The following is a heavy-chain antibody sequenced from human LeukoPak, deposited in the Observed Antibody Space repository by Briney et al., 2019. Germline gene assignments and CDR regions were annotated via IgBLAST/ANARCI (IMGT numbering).Heavy chain of an antibody. J-gene: IGHJ4*02. D-gene: IGHD5-12*01. CDR2: IYFSGNT. V-gene: IGHV4-59*08. CDR1: GASISSYY. Sequence: SETLSLTCAVSGASISSYYWSWIRQPPGKGLEWIGYIYFSGNTNYNPSLKSRVTISVDTPKNQFSLKLSSATAADTAVYYCARGATTFDYWGQGTLVTVSS. CDR3: ARGATTFDY.